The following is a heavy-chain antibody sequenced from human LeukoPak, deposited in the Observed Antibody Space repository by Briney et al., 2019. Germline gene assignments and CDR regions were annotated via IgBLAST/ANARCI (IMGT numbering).Heavy chain of an antibody. V-gene: IGHV1-24*01. CDR1: GYTLTELS. CDR3: ATAGGLGFREQQLAEADYYYYGMDV. J-gene: IGHJ6*04. CDR2: FDPEDGET. Sequence: ASVKVSCKVSGYTLTELSMHWVRQAPGKGLEWMGGFDPEDGETIYAQKFQGRVTMTEDTPTDTAYMELSSLRSEDTAVYYCATAGGLGFREQQLAEADYYYYGMDVWGKGTTVTVSS. D-gene: IGHD6-13*01.